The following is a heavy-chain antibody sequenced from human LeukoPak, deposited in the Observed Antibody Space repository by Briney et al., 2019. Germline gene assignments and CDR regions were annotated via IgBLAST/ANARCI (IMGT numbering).Heavy chain of an antibody. CDR1: GFTFSSYS. CDR2: ISSSSSYI. CDR3: ARGGRKSYYFDY. Sequence: GGSLRLYCAASGFTFSSYSMNWVRQAPGKGLEWVSSISSSSSYIYYADSVKGRFTISRDNAKNSLYLQMNSLRAEDTAVYYCARGGRKSYYFDYWGQGTLVTVSS. J-gene: IGHJ4*02. V-gene: IGHV3-21*01. D-gene: IGHD3-16*01.